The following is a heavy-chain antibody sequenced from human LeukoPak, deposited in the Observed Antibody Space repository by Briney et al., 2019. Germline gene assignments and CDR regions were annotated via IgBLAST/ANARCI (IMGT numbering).Heavy chain of an antibody. CDR2: INPSGRST. V-gene: IGHV1-46*01. CDR1: GYTFTSNH. D-gene: IGHD2-15*01. CDR3: AREQGQVPGLLVVAGTYYFDY. Sequence: GASVKVSCKASGYTFTSNHIHWVRQAPGQGLEWMGIINPSGRSTNYAHKFQGRVTMTSDTSTSTVYMELSGLRSEDTAMYYCAREQGQVPGLLVVAGTYYFDYWGQGTLVTVSS. J-gene: IGHJ4*02.